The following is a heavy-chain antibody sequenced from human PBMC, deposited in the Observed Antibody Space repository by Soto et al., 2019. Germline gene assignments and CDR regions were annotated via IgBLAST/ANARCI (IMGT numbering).Heavy chain of an antibody. D-gene: IGHD2-2*01. Sequence: QVQLVQSGAEVKKPGASVKVSCKASGYTFTSYGISWVRQAPGQGLEWMGWISAYNGNTNYAQKLQGRATMTTDTSTSTAYMELRSLRSDDTAVYYCARDRYCISTSCYIFDSWVQGTLVTVSS. CDR1: GYTFTSYG. CDR3: ARDRYCISTSCYIFDS. CDR2: ISAYNGNT. J-gene: IGHJ4*02. V-gene: IGHV1-18*01.